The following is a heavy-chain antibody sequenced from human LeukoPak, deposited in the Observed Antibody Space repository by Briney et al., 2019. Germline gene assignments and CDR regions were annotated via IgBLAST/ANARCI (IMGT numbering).Heavy chain of an antibody. CDR1: GYSFTSGHY. J-gene: IGHJ3*02. V-gene: IGHV4-38-2*02. CDR2: IYHTGSA. CDR3: ARDPTTVTKGFDI. Sequence: SETLSLTCSVSGYSFTSGHYWGWIRQPPGKGLEWIANIYHTGSAHYNPSLKSRVTISVDTSKNQFSLKLSSVTAADTAVYFCARDPTTVTKGFDIWGQGTLVTVSS. D-gene: IGHD4-17*01.